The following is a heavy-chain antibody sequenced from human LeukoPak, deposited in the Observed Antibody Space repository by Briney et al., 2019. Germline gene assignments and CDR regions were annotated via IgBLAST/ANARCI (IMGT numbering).Heavy chain of an antibody. CDR2: ISGSGGST. CDR3: AQEYYDFWSGYQGVY. V-gene: IGHV3-23*01. D-gene: IGHD3-3*01. Sequence: GGSLRLSCAASGFTFSSYAMSWVRQAPGKGLEWVSAISGSGGSTYYADSVKGRFTISRDNSKNTLYLQMNSLRAEDTAVYYCAQEYYDFWSGYQGVYWGQGTLVTVSS. J-gene: IGHJ4*02. CDR1: GFTFSSYA.